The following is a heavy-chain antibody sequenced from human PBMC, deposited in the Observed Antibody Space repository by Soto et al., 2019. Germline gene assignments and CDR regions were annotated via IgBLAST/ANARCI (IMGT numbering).Heavy chain of an antibody. CDR3: ARGRYGDY. Sequence: QVHLVQSGAEVKTPGASVKVSCKASGYTFTSYGITWVRQAPGQGLEWMGWISAHNGNTDYAQKFQGRVIVTRDTSTSTAYMELRSLRSDDTAVYYCARGRYGDYWGQGALVTVSS. D-gene: IGHD1-1*01. V-gene: IGHV1-18*01. CDR1: GYTFTSYG. CDR2: ISAHNGNT. J-gene: IGHJ4*02.